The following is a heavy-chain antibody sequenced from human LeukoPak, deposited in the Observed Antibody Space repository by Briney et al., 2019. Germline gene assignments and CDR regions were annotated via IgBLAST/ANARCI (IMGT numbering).Heavy chain of an antibody. CDR2: VSPYNGNT. CDR1: GYTYTNYG. CDR3: VRYYCSSTSCYAGLYGMDV. D-gene: IGHD2-2*01. Sequence: VASVKVSCQASGYTYTNYGITWVRQAPGQGLEWMGWVSPYNGNTKYAQKLQDRVTMTTDTSTTTAYVELRSLGSDDTAVYYCVRYYCSSTSCYAGLYGMDVWGQGTTVTVSS. V-gene: IGHV1-18*01. J-gene: IGHJ6*02.